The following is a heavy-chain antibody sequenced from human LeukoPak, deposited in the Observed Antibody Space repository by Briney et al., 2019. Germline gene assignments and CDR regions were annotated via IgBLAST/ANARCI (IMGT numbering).Heavy chain of an antibody. CDR1: GFTFSSYW. CDR2: INSDGSST. D-gene: IGHD3-10*01. Sequence: PGGSLRLSCAASGFTFSSYWMHWVRQAPGKGLVWVSRINSDGSSTSYADSVKGRFTISRDNAKNSLYLQMNSLRAEDTAVYYCARLLAYGSGAEAFDYWGQGALVTVSS. V-gene: IGHV3-74*01. J-gene: IGHJ4*02. CDR3: ARLLAYGSGAEAFDY.